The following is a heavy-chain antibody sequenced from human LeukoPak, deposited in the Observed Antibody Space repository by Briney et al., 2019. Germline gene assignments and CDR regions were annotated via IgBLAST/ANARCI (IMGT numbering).Heavy chain of an antibody. CDR2: IYSGGST. D-gene: IGHD6-13*01. V-gene: IGHV3-53*01. Sequence: GGSLRLSCAASGFTVSSNYMSWVRQAPGKGLEWVSVIYSGGSTYYADSVKGRFTISRDNSENTLYLQMNSLRAEDTAVYYCARARYSSSWYYYYGMDVWGQGTTVTVSS. J-gene: IGHJ6*02. CDR3: ARARYSSSWYYYYGMDV. CDR1: GFTVSSNY.